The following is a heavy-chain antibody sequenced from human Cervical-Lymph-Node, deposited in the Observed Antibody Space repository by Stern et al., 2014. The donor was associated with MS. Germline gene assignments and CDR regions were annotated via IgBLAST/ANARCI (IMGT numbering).Heavy chain of an antibody. V-gene: IGHV1-3*01. CDR1: GYTFTKYA. D-gene: IGHD6-13*01. CDR3: ARGYSTTYLDY. CDR2: VHPGNGDA. Sequence: QVQLGQSGAEVKKPGASVKGSCKASGYTFTKYALHWVRQAPGQRPEWMGWVHPGNGDAKYSQNFQDRVTITRDTSANTVYMELRSLRVEDTAMYYCARGYSTTYLDYWGQGTLVTVSS. J-gene: IGHJ4*02.